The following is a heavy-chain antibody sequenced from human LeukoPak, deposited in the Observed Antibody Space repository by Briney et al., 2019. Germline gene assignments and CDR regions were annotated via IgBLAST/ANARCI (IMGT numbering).Heavy chain of an antibody. CDR2: IKQDGSDK. CDR3: AKVNMVRGVPMYYFDY. J-gene: IGHJ4*02. CDR1: GLAFSNCW. Sequence: GGSLRLSCAASGLAFSNCWMTWVRQAPGKGLEWVANIKQDGSDKYYVDSVQGRFTISRDNAKNSLFLQMNSLRAEDTAVYYCAKVNMVRGVPMYYFDYWGQGTLVTVSS. V-gene: IGHV3-7*03. D-gene: IGHD3-10*01.